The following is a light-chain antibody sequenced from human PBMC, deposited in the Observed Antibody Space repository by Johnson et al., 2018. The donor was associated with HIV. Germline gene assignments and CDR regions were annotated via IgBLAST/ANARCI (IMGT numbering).Light chain of an antibody. V-gene: IGLV1-51*01. J-gene: IGLJ1*01. CDR2: DNN. CDR1: SSNIGNNY. CDR3: GTWDTRLVAQYV. Sequence: SVLTQPPSVSAAPGQKVTISCSGSSSNIGNNYVSWYQQLPGTAPKLLIYDNNKRPSGIPDRFSDPQSVPSATLATTGLQTGAAADYYCGTWDTRLVAQYVFGSGTKVTVL.